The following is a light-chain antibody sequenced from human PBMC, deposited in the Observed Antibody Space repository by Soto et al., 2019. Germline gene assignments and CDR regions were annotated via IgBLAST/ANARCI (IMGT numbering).Light chain of an antibody. CDR1: QSISSY. V-gene: IGKV1-39*01. CDR2: AAS. CDR3: QQSYSTPLT. J-gene: IGKJ4*01. Sequence: DIPMTQSPSSLSASVGDRVTITCQASQSISSYLNWYQQKPGKAPKLLIYAASSLQSGVPSRFSGSGSGTDFTLTISSLQPEDFATYYCQQSYSTPLTFGGGTKVEIK.